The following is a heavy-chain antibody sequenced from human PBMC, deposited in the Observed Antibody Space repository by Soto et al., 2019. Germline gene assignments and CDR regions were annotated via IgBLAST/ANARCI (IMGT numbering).Heavy chain of an antibody. V-gene: IGHV2-26*01. CDR3: ARIRDEDCSGGSCYYYFDY. J-gene: IGHJ4*02. Sequence: QVTLKESGPVLVKPTETLTLTCTVSGFSLSNARMVVSWIRQPPGKALEWLAHIFSNDEKSNSTSLKSRLTISNDTSKSKVVLTMANMDPVDTATYYCARIRDEDCSGGSCYYYFDYWGQGTLVTV. D-gene: IGHD2-15*01. CDR2: IFSNDEK. CDR1: GFSLSNARMV.